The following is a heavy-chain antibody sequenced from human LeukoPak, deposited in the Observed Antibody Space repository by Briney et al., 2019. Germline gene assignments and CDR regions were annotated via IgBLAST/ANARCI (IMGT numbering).Heavy chain of an antibody. CDR2: IFPDDSNT. CDR3: ARHQPYDYVWGSYPYYFDY. J-gene: IGHJ4*02. Sequence: PGESLKISCQGSGYRFSDSWIAWVRQVPGKGLEWMGIIFPDDSNTRYSPSFQGQVTISADKSISTAYLQWSSLKASDTAMYYCARHQPYDYVWGSYPYYFDYWGQGTLVTVSS. D-gene: IGHD3-16*01. V-gene: IGHV5-51*01. CDR1: GYRFSDSW.